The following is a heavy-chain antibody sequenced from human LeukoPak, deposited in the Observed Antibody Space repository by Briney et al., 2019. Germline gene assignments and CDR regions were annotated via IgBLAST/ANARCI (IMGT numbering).Heavy chain of an antibody. V-gene: IGHV2-70*01. CDR1: GFSLSTSGMC. CDR2: IDWDDDK. CDR3: ARIAGWYDYYYYFDY. Sequence: SGPTLVNPTQTLTLTFTFSGFSLSTSGMCVSWIRQPPGKALEWLALIDWDDDKYYSTSLKTRLTISKDTSKNQVVLTMTNMDPVDTATYYCARIAGWYDYYYYFDYWGQGTLVTVSS. J-gene: IGHJ4*02. D-gene: IGHD5-12*01.